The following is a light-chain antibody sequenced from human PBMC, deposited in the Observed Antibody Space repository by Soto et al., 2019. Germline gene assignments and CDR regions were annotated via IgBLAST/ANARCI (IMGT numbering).Light chain of an antibody. Sequence: AIRMTQSPSSLSASTGDRVTITCLASQGISSYLAWYQQKPGKAPKLLIYAASTLQSGVPSRFSGRGSGTDFTLTISCLQSEDFATYYCQQYYSYPLTFGQGTKVEIK. V-gene: IGKV1-8*01. J-gene: IGKJ1*01. CDR2: AAS. CDR3: QQYYSYPLT. CDR1: QGISSY.